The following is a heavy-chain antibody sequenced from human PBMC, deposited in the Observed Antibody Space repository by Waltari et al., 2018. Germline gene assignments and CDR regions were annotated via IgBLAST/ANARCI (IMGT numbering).Heavy chain of an antibody. CDR1: GFTFDDYA. Sequence: EVQLVESGGGLVQPGRSLRLSCAASGFTFDDYAMHWVRQATGKGLEWVSGISWNSGSIGYADSVKGRFTISRDNAKNSLYLQMNSLRAEDTALYYCAKTTIQYYYYGMDVWGQGTTVIVSS. CDR2: ISWNSGSI. CDR3: AKTTIQYYYYGMDV. J-gene: IGHJ6*02. D-gene: IGHD5-12*01. V-gene: IGHV3-9*01.